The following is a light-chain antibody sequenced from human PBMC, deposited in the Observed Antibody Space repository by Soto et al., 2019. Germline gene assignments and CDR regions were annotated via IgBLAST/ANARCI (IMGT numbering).Light chain of an antibody. CDR1: ESVSGGS. CDR3: QQYGISPRT. Sequence: EIVLTQSPGTLSLSPGERATLSCRASESVSGGSLAWYQQRPGQAPRLLIYASSSRATGIPDRFSGSGSGTDFTLTITRLEPEDFVVYYCQQYGISPRTFGQGTKV. J-gene: IGKJ1*01. CDR2: ASS. V-gene: IGKV3-20*01.